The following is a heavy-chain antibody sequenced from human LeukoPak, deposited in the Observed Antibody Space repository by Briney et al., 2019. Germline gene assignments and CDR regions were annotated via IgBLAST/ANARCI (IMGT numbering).Heavy chain of an antibody. CDR1: GGTFSSCA. CDR3: ARDSPYYYDSSGYYLDAFDI. Sequence: ASVKVSCKASGGTFSSCAISWVRQAPGQGLEWMGWISAYNGNTNYAQKLQGRVTMTTDTSTSTAYMELRSLRSDDTAVYYCARDSPYYYDSSGYYLDAFDIWGQGTMVTVSS. J-gene: IGHJ3*02. D-gene: IGHD3-22*01. V-gene: IGHV1-18*01. CDR2: ISAYNGNT.